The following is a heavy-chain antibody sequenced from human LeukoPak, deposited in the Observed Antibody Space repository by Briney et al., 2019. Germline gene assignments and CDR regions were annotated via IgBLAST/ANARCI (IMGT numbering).Heavy chain of an antibody. Sequence: SETLSLTCTVSGGSISSYYWSWIRQPPGKGLEWIGYIYYSGSTNYNPSLKSRVTISVDTSKNQFSLKLSSVTAADTAVYYCARNYDLVTGSLPYAFDIWGQGTMVTVSS. CDR1: GGSISSYY. D-gene: IGHD3-9*01. CDR3: ARNYDLVTGSLPYAFDI. CDR2: IYYSGST. J-gene: IGHJ3*02. V-gene: IGHV4-59*01.